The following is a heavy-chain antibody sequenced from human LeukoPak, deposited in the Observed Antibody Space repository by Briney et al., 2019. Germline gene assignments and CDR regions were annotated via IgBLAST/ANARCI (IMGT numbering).Heavy chain of an antibody. CDR1: GFTFSSYE. D-gene: IGHD3-3*01. J-gene: IGHJ4*02. CDR2: ISSSGLTI. Sequence: GGSLRLSCATSGFTFSSYEMNWVRQAPGKGLEWVSYISSSGLTIYYADSVKGRFTMSRDNAKNSLYLQMNSLRAEDTAVYYCARDLTYYDFWSGYPFDYWGQGTLVTVSS. V-gene: IGHV3-48*03. CDR3: ARDLTYYDFWSGYPFDY.